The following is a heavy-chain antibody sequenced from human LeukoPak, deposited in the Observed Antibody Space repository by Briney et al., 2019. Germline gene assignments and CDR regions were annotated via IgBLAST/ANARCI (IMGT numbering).Heavy chain of an antibody. CDR3: VRDLTSGARFDF. CDR1: GFTFSNFG. CDR2: IRYDGSIK. V-gene: IGHV3-30*02. Sequence: GGSLRLSCIASGFTFSNFGMHWVRQAPGKGLEWVAFIRYDGSIKYYANSVKGRFTISRDNFRDTVFLELTTLRPEDTGLYYCVRDLTSGARFDFWGPGTLVTVSS. J-gene: IGHJ4*01. D-gene: IGHD3-9*01.